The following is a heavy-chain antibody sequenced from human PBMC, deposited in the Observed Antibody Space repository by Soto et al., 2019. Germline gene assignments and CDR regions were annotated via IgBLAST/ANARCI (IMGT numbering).Heavy chain of an antibody. CDR1: GGTFSSYA. CDR2: IIPIFGTA. D-gene: IGHD4-17*01. J-gene: IGHJ6*02. Sequence: SVKVSCKASGGTFSSYAISWVRQAPGQGLEWMGGIIPIFGTANYAQKFQGRVTITADESTSTAYMELSSLRSEDTAVYYCSARFWEVDYGDYYYYGMDVWGQGTTVTVSS. V-gene: IGHV1-69*13. CDR3: SARFWEVDYGDYYYYGMDV.